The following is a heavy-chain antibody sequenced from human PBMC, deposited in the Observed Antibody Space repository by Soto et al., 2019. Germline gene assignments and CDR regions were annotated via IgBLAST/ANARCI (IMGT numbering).Heavy chain of an antibody. V-gene: IGHV1-18*01. J-gene: IGHJ6*02. CDR3: AMAPRGYSYGYIHYYGMDV. Sequence: SVKVSCKASGYTFTSYGISWVRQAPGRGLEWMGWISAYNGNTNYAQKLQGRVTMTTDTSTSTAYMELRSLRSDDTAVYYCAMAPRGYSYGYIHYYGMDVWGQGTTVTVSS. CDR2: ISAYNGNT. CDR1: GYTFTSYG. D-gene: IGHD5-18*01.